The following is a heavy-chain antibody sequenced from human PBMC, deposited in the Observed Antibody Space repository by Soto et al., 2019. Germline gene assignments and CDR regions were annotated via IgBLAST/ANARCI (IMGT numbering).Heavy chain of an antibody. D-gene: IGHD3-16*02. CDR2: ISSSGSTI. CDR3: ARGPYDYVWGSDPPHFAY. Sequence: GSLRLSCAASGFTFSDYYMSWIRQAPGKGLEWVSYISSSGSTIYYADSVKGRFTISRDNAKNSLYLQMNSLRAEDTAVYYCARGPYDYVWGSDPPHFAYWGQGTLVTVSS. V-gene: IGHV3-11*01. CDR1: GFTFSDYY. J-gene: IGHJ4*02.